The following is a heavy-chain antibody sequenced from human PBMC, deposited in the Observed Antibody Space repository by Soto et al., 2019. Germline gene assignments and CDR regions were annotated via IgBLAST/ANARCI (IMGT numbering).Heavy chain of an antibody. D-gene: IGHD6-13*01. V-gene: IGHV3-7*01. Sequence: EVQLVESGGGLVQPGGSLRLSCVASGFTFSSSWMSWVRQAPGKGLEWVANIKHDGSDNYYVASVEGRFTISRYNAKNSLYLQMNSLSAEDTAVYYFARTSAVAAAVWGQGTVVNVSS. CDR2: IKHDGSDN. CDR1: GFTFSSSW. CDR3: ARTSAVAAAV. J-gene: IGHJ3*01.